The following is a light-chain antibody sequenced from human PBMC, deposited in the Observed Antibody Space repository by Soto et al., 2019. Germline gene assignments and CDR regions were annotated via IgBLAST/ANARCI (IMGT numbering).Light chain of an antibody. CDR3: QKYDSDPQT. V-gene: IGKV1-27*01. J-gene: IGKJ1*01. CDR2: AAS. Sequence: DIPMTQSPSSLSASVGDTVTITCRASQGIIDYLAWYQQRPGKVPNLLIYAASTLQTGVPSRFSGSGAGTDFALTISSLQPEDVATYYCQKYDSDPQTFGPGTKVEIK. CDR1: QGIIDY.